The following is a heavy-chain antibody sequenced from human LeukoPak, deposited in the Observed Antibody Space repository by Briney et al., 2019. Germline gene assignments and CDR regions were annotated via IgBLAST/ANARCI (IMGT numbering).Heavy chain of an antibody. CDR1: GGSISSSNW. D-gene: IGHD3-10*01. J-gene: IGHJ6*03. CDR2: IYHSGST. V-gene: IGHV4-4*02. Sequence: SGTLSLTCAVSGGSISSSNWWSWVRQPPGKGLEWIGEIYHSGSTNYNPSLKSRVTISVDTSKNQFSLRLSSVTAADTAVYYCARVEEGYGSGRRENYYYYYMDVWGKGTTVTISS. CDR3: ARVEEGYGSGRRENYYYYYMDV.